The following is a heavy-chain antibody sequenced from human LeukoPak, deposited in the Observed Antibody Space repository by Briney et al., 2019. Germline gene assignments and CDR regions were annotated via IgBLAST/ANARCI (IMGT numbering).Heavy chain of an antibody. CDR2: IIPIFGTA. V-gene: IGHV1-69*13. D-gene: IGHD3-3*01. Sequence: SVKVSCKASGYTFTSYDINWVRQATGQGLEWMGGIIPIFGTANYAQKFQGRVTITADESTSTAYMELSSLRSEDTAVYYCARDLSRDFWSGYYFDYWGQGTLVTVSS. J-gene: IGHJ4*02. CDR1: GYTFTSYD. CDR3: ARDLSRDFWSGYYFDY.